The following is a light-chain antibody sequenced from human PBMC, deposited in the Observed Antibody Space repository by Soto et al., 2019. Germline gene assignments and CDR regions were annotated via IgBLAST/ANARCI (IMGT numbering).Light chain of an antibody. V-gene: IGLV2-14*03. J-gene: IGLJ2*01. CDR3: SSYTTFRTPQVA. CDR1: SSDVGGYNY. Sequence: QSVLTQPAAVSGSLGRSITISCTGTSSDVGGYNYVSWYQQHPGQAPKLLIHDVTNRPSGISDRFSGSKSANTASLTISNLRPEDEAHYYCSSYTTFRTPQVAFGGGTKVTVL. CDR2: DVT.